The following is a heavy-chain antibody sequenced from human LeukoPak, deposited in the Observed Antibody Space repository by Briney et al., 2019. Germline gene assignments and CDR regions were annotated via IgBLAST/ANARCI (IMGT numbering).Heavy chain of an antibody. D-gene: IGHD6-19*01. V-gene: IGHV3-23*01. CDR3: ARERTYSSGWYSDY. CDR1: GFTFSNYA. CDR2: INGNGGNT. J-gene: IGHJ4*02. Sequence: GGSLRLSCAASGFTFSNYAMNWVRQAPGKGLKWVSAINGNGGNTYYAASVKGRFTISRDNSKNTLYLQMNSLRAEDTAVYYCARERTYSSGWYSDYWGQGTLVTVSS.